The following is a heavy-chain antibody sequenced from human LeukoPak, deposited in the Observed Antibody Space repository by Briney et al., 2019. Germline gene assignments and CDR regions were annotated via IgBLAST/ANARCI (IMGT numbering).Heavy chain of an antibody. D-gene: IGHD3-22*01. Sequence: GGSLRLSCAASGFTFSSNAMSWVRQAPGKGLVWVSGISGSGGNTYYADSVKGRFTIFRDNSKNTLHLQINGLRAEDTAVYYCAKSGSGYYYVFDYWGQGTLVTVSS. V-gene: IGHV3-23*01. CDR2: ISGSGGNT. J-gene: IGHJ4*02. CDR3: AKSGSGYYYVFDY. CDR1: GFTFSSNA.